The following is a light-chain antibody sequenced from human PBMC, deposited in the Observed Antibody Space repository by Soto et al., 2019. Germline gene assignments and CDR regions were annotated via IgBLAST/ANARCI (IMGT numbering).Light chain of an antibody. CDR1: QSVSRIY. CDR3: QQYVSSPYT. J-gene: IGKJ2*01. V-gene: IGKV3-20*01. Sequence: EIVLTPSPGTLSLSPGERATLSCRASQSVSRIYLAWYQQKPDQAPRLLIYGASSRATGLPDRFSGSGSGTDFSLTISRLEPEDFAVYSCQQYVSSPYTFGQVTKLEIK. CDR2: GAS.